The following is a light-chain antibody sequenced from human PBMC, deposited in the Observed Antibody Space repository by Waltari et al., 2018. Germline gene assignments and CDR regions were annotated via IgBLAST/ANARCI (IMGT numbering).Light chain of an antibody. Sequence: SYVLTQPPSVSVAPGKTARITCGGNNIGSKSVHWYQQKPGQAPVLVIYYDSDRPSGIPERFSGSNSGNTATLTISRVEAGDEADYYCAAWDDSLSGQVFGGGTKLTVL. CDR2: YDS. V-gene: IGLV3-21*04. CDR3: AAWDDSLSGQV. CDR1: NIGSKS. J-gene: IGLJ2*01.